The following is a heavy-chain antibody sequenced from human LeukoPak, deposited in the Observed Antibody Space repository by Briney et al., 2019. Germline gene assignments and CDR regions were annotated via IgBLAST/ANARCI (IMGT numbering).Heavy chain of an antibody. Sequence: GGSLRLSCAASGFTFSSYGMHWVRQAPGKGLEWVAVISYDGSNKYYADSVKGRFTISRDNSKNTLYLQMNSLRAEDTAVYYCAKGLSTVSYYYYGVDVWGQGTTVTVSS. V-gene: IGHV3-30*18. J-gene: IGHJ6*02. CDR3: AKGLSTVSYYYYGVDV. D-gene: IGHD4-17*01. CDR2: ISYDGSNK. CDR1: GFTFSSYG.